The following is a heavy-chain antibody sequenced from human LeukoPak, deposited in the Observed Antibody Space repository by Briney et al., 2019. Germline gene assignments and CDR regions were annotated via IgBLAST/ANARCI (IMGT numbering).Heavy chain of an antibody. CDR3: AKDRAGYSYGMFDS. CDR2: IVNSGGST. J-gene: IGHJ4*02. CDR1: GFTFSNYA. D-gene: IGHD5-18*01. V-gene: IGHV3-23*01. Sequence: GGSLRLSCVASGFTFSNYAMSWVRQAPGKGPEWVSGIVNSGGSTYYADSVKGRLTISRDNSKKTVYLQMSSLRGDDTAVYYCAKDRAGYSYGMFDSWGQGTLVTVSS.